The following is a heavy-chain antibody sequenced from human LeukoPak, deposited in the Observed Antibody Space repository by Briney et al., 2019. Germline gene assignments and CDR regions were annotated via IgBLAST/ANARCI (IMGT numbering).Heavy chain of an antibody. V-gene: IGHV4-61*01. Sequence: PSETLSLTCTVSGGSVSSGSSYWSWIRQPPGKGLEWIGYIYYSGSTNYNPSLKSRVTISVDTSKNQFSLKLSSVTAADTAVYYCARIDSSSSPNYFDYWGQGTLVTVSS. CDR1: GGSVSSGSSY. CDR2: IYYSGST. D-gene: IGHD6-6*01. CDR3: ARIDSSSSPNYFDY. J-gene: IGHJ4*02.